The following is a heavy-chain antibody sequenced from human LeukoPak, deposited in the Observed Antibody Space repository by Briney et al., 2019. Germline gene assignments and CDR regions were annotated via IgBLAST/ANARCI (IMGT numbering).Heavy chain of an antibody. D-gene: IGHD6-19*01. J-gene: IGHJ5*02. V-gene: IGHV3-30*18. CDR3: AESGAVAGSNWFDP. CDR2: ISYDGSNK. CDR1: GFTFSSYG. Sequence: GRSLRLSCAASGFTFSSYGMHWVRQAPGKGLEWVAVISYDGSNKYYADSVKGRFTISRDNSKNTLYLQMNSLRAEDTAVYYCAESGAVAGSNWFDPWGQGTLVTVSS.